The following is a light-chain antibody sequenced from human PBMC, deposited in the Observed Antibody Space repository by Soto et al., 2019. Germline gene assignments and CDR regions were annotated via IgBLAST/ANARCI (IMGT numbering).Light chain of an antibody. J-gene: IGKJ5*01. CDR2: GAS. CDR3: QQYGSSPIT. CDR1: QSVSSSY. Sequence: ELVLTQSPGTLSLSPWESATLSCRASQSVSSSYLAWYQQKTGQAPRLLIHGASSRATGIPDRLSGSGSGTDLTLTISRLEPEDFAVYYCQQYGSSPITCGQGTRLEIK. V-gene: IGKV3-20*01.